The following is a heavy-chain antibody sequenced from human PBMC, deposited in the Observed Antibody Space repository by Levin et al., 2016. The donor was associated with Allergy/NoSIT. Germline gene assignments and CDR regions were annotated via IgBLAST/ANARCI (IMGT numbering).Heavy chain of an antibody. V-gene: IGHV3-23*01. Sequence: GESLKISCAASGFTFSSYAMSWVRQAPGKGLEWVSAISGSGGSTYYADSVKGRFTISRDNSKNTLYLQMNSLRAEDTAVYYCAKKHPRKYFQHWGQGTLVTVSS. D-gene: IGHD2-21*01. CDR3: AKKHPRKYFQH. CDR1: GFTFSSYA. J-gene: IGHJ1*01. CDR2: ISGSGGST.